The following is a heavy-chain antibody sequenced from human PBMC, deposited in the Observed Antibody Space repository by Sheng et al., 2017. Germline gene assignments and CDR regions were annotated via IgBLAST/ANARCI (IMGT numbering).Heavy chain of an antibody. V-gene: IGHV4-38-2*01. Sequence: QVQLQESGPGLVKPSETLSLTCAVSGYSISSGYYWGWIRQPPGKGLEWIGSIYHSGSTYYNPSLKSRVTISVDTSKNQFSLKLSSVTAADTAVYYCARAGLVVVPVDYWGQGTLVTVSS. CDR1: GYSISSGYY. J-gene: IGHJ4*02. CDR2: IYHSGST. D-gene: IGHD3-22*01. CDR3: ARAGLVVVPVDY.